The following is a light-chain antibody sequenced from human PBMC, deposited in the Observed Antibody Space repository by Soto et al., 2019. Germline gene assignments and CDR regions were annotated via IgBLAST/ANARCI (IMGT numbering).Light chain of an antibody. CDR2: EGN. CDR3: CSYAGSTNVV. CDR1: STDVGSYNL. Sequence: QSALTQPASVSGSPGQSITISCTVTSTDVGSYNLVSWYQHHPGEAPKVMIYEGNKRPSGVSNRFSGSRSGNTASLTISGLQAEDEADYYCCSYAGSTNVVFGGGTKLTVL. V-gene: IGLV2-23*01. J-gene: IGLJ2*01.